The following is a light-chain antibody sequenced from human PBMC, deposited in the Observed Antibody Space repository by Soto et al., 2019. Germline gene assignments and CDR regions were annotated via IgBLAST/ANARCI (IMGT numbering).Light chain of an antibody. J-gene: IGLJ1*01. CDR2: GVN. V-gene: IGLV2-14*01. CDR1: GRDIGAYDY. CDR3: SSYTTSYFDV. Sequence: QSALTQPASVSGSPGQSITISCTGSGRDIGAYDYVSWYQQHPGKAPKLLIYGVNNRPSGVSYRFSASKSAFTASLTISGLPAEDEAHYYCSSYTTSYFDVFGPGTKVTVL.